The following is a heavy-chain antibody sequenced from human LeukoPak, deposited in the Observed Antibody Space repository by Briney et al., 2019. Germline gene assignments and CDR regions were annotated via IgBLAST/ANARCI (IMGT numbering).Heavy chain of an antibody. CDR1: GYSFTSYW. J-gene: IGHJ4*02. Sequence: GESLKISCKGSGYSFTSYWISWVRQMPGKGLEWMGRIDPSDSYTNYSPSFQGHVTISADKSISTAYLQWSSLKASDTAMYYCARPRGSAAPLDYWGQGTLVTVSS. V-gene: IGHV5-10-1*01. CDR2: IDPSDSYT. D-gene: IGHD6-25*01. CDR3: ARPRGSAAPLDY.